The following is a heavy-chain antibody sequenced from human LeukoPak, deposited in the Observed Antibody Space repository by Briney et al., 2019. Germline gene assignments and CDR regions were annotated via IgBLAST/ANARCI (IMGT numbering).Heavy chain of an antibody. D-gene: IGHD2/OR15-2a*01. CDR2: ISPEGGDT. CDR1: GYTFSDYF. V-gene: IGHV1-2*02. J-gene: IGHJ4*02. Sequence: ASVKVSCKASGYTFSDYFMYWVRQAPGQGLEWMGWISPEGGDTHYAQRFQGRVTMTRDTSISAAYMALTSPSSDDTAVYYCARNYVHNSKDFDFWGQGTLVTVSS. CDR3: ARNYVHNSKDFDF.